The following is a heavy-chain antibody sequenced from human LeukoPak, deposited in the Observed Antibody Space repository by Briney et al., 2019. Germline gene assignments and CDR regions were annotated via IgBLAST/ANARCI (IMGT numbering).Heavy chain of an antibody. Sequence: GSLRLSCAASGFIFSSYGMHWVRQAPGKGLEWVAFIRYDGSKKYYADSVKGRFTISRDNSKNTLYLQMNSLRAEDTAVYYCANAYYDSSGYYYPYWGQGTLVTVSS. V-gene: IGHV3-30*02. J-gene: IGHJ4*02. CDR3: ANAYYDSSGYYYPY. CDR2: IRYDGSKK. D-gene: IGHD3-22*01. CDR1: GFIFSSYG.